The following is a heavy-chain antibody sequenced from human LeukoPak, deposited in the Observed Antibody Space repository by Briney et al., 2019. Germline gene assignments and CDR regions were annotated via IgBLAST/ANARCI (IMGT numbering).Heavy chain of an antibody. D-gene: IGHD5-24*01. CDR1: GGTFSSYA. CDR3: ARGAGWLLNYYYYGMDV. CDR2: IIPILGIA. Sequence: SVKVSCKASGGTFSSYAMSWVRQAPGQGLEWMGRIIPILGIANYAQKFQGRVTITADKSTSTAYMELSSLRSEDTAVYYCARGAGWLLNYYYYGMDVWGQGTTVTVSS. V-gene: IGHV1-69*04. J-gene: IGHJ6*02.